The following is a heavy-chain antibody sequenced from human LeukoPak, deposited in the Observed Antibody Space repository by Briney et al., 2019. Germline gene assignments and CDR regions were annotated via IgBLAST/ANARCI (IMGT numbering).Heavy chain of an antibody. CDR2: IYTGGTT. Sequence: GGSLRLSCAASGFIVTGTHMSWVRQAPGKGLEWVSAIYTGGTTYYSDSVEGRFTISRDVSKNILYLQMDSLRVEDTAVYYCARDQATSGGGLDSWGQGTLVTVSS. D-gene: IGHD3-16*01. CDR3: ARDQATSGGGLDS. V-gene: IGHV3-53*01. J-gene: IGHJ4*02. CDR1: GFIVTGTH.